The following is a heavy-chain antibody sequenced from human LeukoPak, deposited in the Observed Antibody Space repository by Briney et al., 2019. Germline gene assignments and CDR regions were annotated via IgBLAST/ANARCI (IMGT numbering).Heavy chain of an antibody. J-gene: IGHJ4*02. CDR1: GFTFSCHC. Sequence: GGSLGLSCAASGFTFSCHCMTWVRQAPGKGLEWVSNMKGDGSDIYYVDSVKGRFTISRDNTKNLLYLQMNSLRVEDTAVYYCARDWSDLTTNPPDYWGQGTLVPLSS. CDR2: MKGDGSDI. CDR3: ARDWSDLTTNPPDY. V-gene: IGHV3-7*01. D-gene: IGHD1-26*01.